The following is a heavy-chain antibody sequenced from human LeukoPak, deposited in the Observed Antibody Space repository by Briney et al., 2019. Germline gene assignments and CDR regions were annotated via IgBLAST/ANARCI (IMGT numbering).Heavy chain of an antibody. CDR2: IYFSGST. CDR3: ATQGYNNQTMDV. Sequence: SETLSLTCTVCGDSIRTTRYWGWIRQPHGKGLEWIGAIYFSGSTYYNPSLKSRVMISVDTSRNQFSLKLTSVTAADTAAYYCATQGYNNQTMDVWGQGTTVTVSS. D-gene: IGHD5-24*01. J-gene: IGHJ6*02. V-gene: IGHV4-39*01. CDR1: GDSIRTTRY.